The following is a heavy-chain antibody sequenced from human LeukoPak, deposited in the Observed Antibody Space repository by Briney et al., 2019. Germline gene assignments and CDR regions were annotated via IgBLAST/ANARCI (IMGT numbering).Heavy chain of an antibody. J-gene: IGHJ4*02. D-gene: IGHD3-10*01. V-gene: IGHV4-39*07. CDR3: ARARTFPGGPNDY. CDR1: GASISSYY. Sequence: SETLSLTCTVSGASISSYYWGWIRQPPGKGLEWIGSIYYSGSTYYNPSLKSRVTISVDTSKNQFSLKLSSVTAADTAVYYCARARTFPGGPNDYWGQGALVTVSS. CDR2: IYYSGST.